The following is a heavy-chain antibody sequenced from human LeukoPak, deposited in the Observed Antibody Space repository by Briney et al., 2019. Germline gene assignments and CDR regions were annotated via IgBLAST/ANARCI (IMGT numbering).Heavy chain of an antibody. CDR2: ISSTGGYI. V-gene: IGHV3-21*01. CDR3: ARDVPYSGY. CDR1: GFTFSAFA. Sequence: GGSLRLSCGTSGFTFSAFAMSWVRQAPGKGLEWVSSISSTGGYIFYAESVKGRFTISRDNAKNSLYLQMNSLRTDDTDVYYCARDVPYSGYWGQGPLVTVSS. D-gene: IGHD2-21*01. J-gene: IGHJ4*02.